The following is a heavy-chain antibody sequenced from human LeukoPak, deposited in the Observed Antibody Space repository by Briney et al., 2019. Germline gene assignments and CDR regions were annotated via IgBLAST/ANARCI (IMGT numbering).Heavy chain of an antibody. Sequence: GGSLRLSCAPSGFSFSDYAMHCVRQAPGNGLEYVSAISSNGGSTYYANSVKGRFTIPRDTSKNTMYLQLGSLISEDMAGYYSARDNIAATGTGDYWGQGTLVTVSS. V-gene: IGHV3-64*01. D-gene: IGHD6-13*01. CDR3: ARDNIAATGTGDY. J-gene: IGHJ4*02. CDR1: GFSFSDYA. CDR2: ISSNGGST.